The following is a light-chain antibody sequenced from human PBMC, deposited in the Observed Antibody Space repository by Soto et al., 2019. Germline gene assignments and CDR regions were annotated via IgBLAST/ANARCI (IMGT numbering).Light chain of an antibody. V-gene: IGKV1-39*01. CDR1: QRIDNY. CDR2: AAS. Sequence: IQMTQSPSSLSASVGDRVTITCRASQRIDNYLNWYHQKPGKAPKLLIYAASNLQSGVPSRFSGSGSGTDFTLTISNLQPEDFATYYCQQTYSTPFTFGPGTKVDI. CDR3: QQTYSTPFT. J-gene: IGKJ3*01.